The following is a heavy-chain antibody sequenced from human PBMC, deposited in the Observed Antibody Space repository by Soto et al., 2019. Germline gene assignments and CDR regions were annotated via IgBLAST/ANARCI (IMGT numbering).Heavy chain of an antibody. CDR2: INAGNGNT. CDR3: ARGYADIAVAGIPLLAH. CDR1: GFTFIKYA. D-gene: IGHD6-19*01. J-gene: IGHJ4*01. V-gene: IGHV1-3*01. Sequence: QVQLVQSGAEVKKPGASVNVSCKASGFTFIKYAMHWVRQAPGQRPEWMGWINAGNGNTRYSQRWQGRVTITRDTSASTVYLDLSSLRSEDTAVYYCARGYADIAVAGIPLLAHWGQGTLVTVSS.